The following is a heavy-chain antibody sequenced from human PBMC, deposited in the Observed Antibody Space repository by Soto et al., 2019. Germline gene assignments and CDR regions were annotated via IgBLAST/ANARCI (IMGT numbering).Heavy chain of an antibody. CDR2: IYYSGST. Sequence: ASETLSLTCTVSGGSISSYYWSWIRQPPGKGLEWIGYIYYSGSTNYNPSLKSRVTISVDTSKNQFSLKLSSVTAADTAVYYCARALYGMDVWGQGTTVTVSS. V-gene: IGHV4-59*01. CDR3: ARALYGMDV. J-gene: IGHJ6*02. CDR1: GGSISSYY.